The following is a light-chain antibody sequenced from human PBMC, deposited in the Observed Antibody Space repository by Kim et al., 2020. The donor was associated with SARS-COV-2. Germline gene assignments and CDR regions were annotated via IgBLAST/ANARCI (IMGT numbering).Light chain of an antibody. CDR2: DAT. Sequence: EIVLTQSPATLSLSPGERATLSCRASQSVDSNLAWYQQKPGQVPRLLIYDATNRATGIPARFSASESGTDFTLTLSSLEPEDFAVYYCHECSHWATFGEGTRVEI. CDR3: HECSHWAT. CDR1: QSVDSN. V-gene: IGKV3-11*01. J-gene: IGKJ4*01.